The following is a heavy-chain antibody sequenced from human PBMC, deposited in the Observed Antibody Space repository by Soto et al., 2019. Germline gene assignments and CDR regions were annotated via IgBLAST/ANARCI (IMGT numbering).Heavy chain of an antibody. V-gene: IGHV1-69*01. CDR3: VRHSGPQFYYYAMDV. CDR2: IVPVFATP. Sequence: QVQLVQSGAEVRKPGSSAKVSCKAPGGTLSTYAMSWVRQAPGQGLEWMGGIVPVFATPTYAQRFQGRVTITADESTNTAYMELSSLRSEDTAVYYCVRHSGPQFYYYAMDVWGQGTTVTVSS. D-gene: IGHD2-8*02. CDR1: GGTLSTYA. J-gene: IGHJ6*02.